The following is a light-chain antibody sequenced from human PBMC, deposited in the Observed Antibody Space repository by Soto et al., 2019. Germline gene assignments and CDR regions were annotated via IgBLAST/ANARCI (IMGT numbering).Light chain of an antibody. CDR2: AAS. CDR1: QSVSVNS. Sequence: EIVLTQSPGTLSLSPGERATLSCRASQSVSVNSLAWYQQKGGQAPRLLIYAASTRATGVPDRFSGTGSGTDFALTISRLETDDSAVYYCQQYATSPLTFGGGTKVEIK. V-gene: IGKV3-20*01. CDR3: QQYATSPLT. J-gene: IGKJ4*01.